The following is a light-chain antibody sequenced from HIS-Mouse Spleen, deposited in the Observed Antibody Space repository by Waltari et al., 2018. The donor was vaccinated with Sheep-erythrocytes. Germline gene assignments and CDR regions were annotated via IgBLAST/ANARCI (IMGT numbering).Light chain of an antibody. V-gene: IGLV2-8*01. CDR3: SSYAGSNNLV. J-gene: IGLJ2*01. Sequence: QSALTQPPSASGSPGQSVTISCTGTSSDVGGYNYVSKRPSGVPDRFSGSKSGNTASLTVSGLQAEDEAEYYCSSYAGSNNLVFGGGTKLTVL. CDR1: SSDVGGYNY.